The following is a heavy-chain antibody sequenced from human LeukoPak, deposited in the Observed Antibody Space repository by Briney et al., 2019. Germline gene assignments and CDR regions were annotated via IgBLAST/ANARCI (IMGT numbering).Heavy chain of an antibody. CDR2: ISGSGGST. CDR1: GFTFSSYA. Sequence: GGSLRLSCAASGFTFSSYAMSWVRQAPGKGPEWVSAISGSGGSTYHADSVKGRFTISRDNSKNTLYLQMNSLRAEDTAVYYCAKARAGGYYYGDYWGQGTLVTVSS. V-gene: IGHV3-23*01. J-gene: IGHJ4*02. CDR3: AKARAGGYYYGDY. D-gene: IGHD3-22*01.